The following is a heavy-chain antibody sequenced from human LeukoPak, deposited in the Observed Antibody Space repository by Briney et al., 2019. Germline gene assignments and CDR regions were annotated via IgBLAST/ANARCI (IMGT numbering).Heavy chain of an antibody. V-gene: IGHV3-30*07. D-gene: IGHD5-18*01. CDR2: ISYDGSNK. CDR1: GFTFSSYA. Sequence: PGGSLRLSCAASGFTFSSYAMHWVRQAPGKGLEWVAVISYDGSNKYYADSVKGRFTISRDNSKNTLYLQMNSLRAEDTAVYYCASGGGWHTDFDYWGQGTLVTVSS. J-gene: IGHJ4*02. CDR3: ASGGGWHTDFDY.